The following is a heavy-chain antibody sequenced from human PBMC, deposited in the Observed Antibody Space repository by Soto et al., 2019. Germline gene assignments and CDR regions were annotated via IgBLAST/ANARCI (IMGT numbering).Heavy chain of an antibody. CDR1: GFMFSTYW. CDR3: VRNVGWNRLSVDWFFDL. Sequence: EEQLVESGGGLVQPGGSLRLSCTASGFMFSTYWMNWVRQAPGKGLEWVASTNQDGTEVHSVDSVRGRFAISRDNAKNSLYLQMNSLRLEDAAVYYCVRNVGWNRLSVDWFFDLWGRGTLLTVSS. CDR2: TNQDGTEV. V-gene: IGHV3-7*01. J-gene: IGHJ2*01. D-gene: IGHD1-1*01.